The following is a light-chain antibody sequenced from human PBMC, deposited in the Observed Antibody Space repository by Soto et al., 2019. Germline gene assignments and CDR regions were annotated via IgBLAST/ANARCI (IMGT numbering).Light chain of an antibody. Sequence: QSVLTQPASVSGSPGQSITISCTGTSSDVGGYNYVSWYQQHPGKAPKLMIYEVSNRPSGVSNRFSGSKSGNTASLTISGLQAEDEADYYCSSFTTDSTYVFGTRTKV. CDR2: EVS. J-gene: IGLJ1*01. CDR3: SSFTTDSTYV. V-gene: IGLV2-14*01. CDR1: SSDVGGYNY.